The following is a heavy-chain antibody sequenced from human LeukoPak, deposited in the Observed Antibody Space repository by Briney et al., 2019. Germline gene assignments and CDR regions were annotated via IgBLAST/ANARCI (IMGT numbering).Heavy chain of an antibody. D-gene: IGHD2-15*01. CDR1: GFTFDDYA. Sequence: GGSLRLSCAASGFTFDDYAMHWVRQAPGKGLEWVSGISWNSGSIGYADSVKGRFTISRDNAKNSLYLQMNSLRAEDTAVYYCARVSAVDIVVVVAATNAFDIWGQGTMVTVSS. CDR2: ISWNSGSI. J-gene: IGHJ3*02. CDR3: ARVSAVDIVVVVAATNAFDI. V-gene: IGHV3-9*01.